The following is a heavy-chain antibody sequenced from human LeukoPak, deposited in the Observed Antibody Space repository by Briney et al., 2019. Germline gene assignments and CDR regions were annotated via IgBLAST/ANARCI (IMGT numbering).Heavy chain of an antibody. CDR1: GYTFTSYG. CDR3: ARDLKMGYSSGRYSWGTGSSNDY. D-gene: IGHD6-19*01. CDR2: ISGYNGNT. Sequence: ASVKVSCKASGYTFTSYGISWVRQAPGKGLEWMGWISGYNGNTNYAQKLQGRVTMTTDTSTSTVSMELRSLRSDDTAVYYCARDLKMGYSSGRYSWGTGSSNDYWGQGTLVTVSS. J-gene: IGHJ4*02. V-gene: IGHV1-18*01.